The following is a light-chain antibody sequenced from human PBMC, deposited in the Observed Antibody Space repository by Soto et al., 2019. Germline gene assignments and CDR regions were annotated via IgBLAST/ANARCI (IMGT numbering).Light chain of an antibody. CDR1: RSNIGRNY. Sequence: QSVLTQPPSASGTPGQRVTISCSGSRSNIGRNYVYWYQHLPGTAPKLMIYEVSNRPSGVSNRFSGSKSGNTASLTISGLQAEGEADYFCSSYSSSNYGFGTGTKLNVL. J-gene: IGLJ1*01. CDR3: SSYSSSNYG. V-gene: IGLV2-14*01. CDR2: EVS.